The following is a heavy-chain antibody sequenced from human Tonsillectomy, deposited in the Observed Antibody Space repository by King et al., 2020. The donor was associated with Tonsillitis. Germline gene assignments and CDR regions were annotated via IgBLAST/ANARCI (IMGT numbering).Heavy chain of an antibody. CDR3: ATEPSDMVARGVAASYYYYGMDV. CDR1: GYTFTGYY. D-gene: IGHD5-12*01. V-gene: IGHV1-2*02. J-gene: IGHJ6*02. Sequence: VQLVESGAEVKKPGASVKVSCKASGYTFTGYYMHWVRQVPGQGLEWMGWINPNSGGTNYAQKFQGRVTMTRDTSITAAYMELSRLRSGDTAVYYCATEPSDMVARGVAASYYYYGMDVWGQGTTVTVSS. CDR2: INPNSGGT.